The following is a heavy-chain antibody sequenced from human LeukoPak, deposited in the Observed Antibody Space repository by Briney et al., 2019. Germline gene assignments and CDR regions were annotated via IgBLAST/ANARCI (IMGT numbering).Heavy chain of an antibody. D-gene: IGHD3-22*01. V-gene: IGHV1-2*02. CDR1: GYTFTSYG. CDR2: INPNSGGT. Sequence: ASVKVSCKASGYTFTSYGINWVRQAPGQGLEWMGWINPNSGGTYFAQKFQGRVTMTRDTSISTAYMELSRLTSDDTAMYYCARDERYDSSGYPFDYWGQGTLVTVSS. CDR3: ARDERYDSSGYPFDY. J-gene: IGHJ4*02.